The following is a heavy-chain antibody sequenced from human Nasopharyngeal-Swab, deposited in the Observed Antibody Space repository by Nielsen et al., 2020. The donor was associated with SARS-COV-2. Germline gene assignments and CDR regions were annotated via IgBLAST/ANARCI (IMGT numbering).Heavy chain of an antibody. Sequence: WVRQAPGQGLEWMGWINTNTGHPTYARGFTGRFVFSLDSSARSTYLEISSLQPDDTAVYYCAPLLFSPSSDFDYWGQGTLVTVSS. CDR3: APLLFSPSSDFDY. D-gene: IGHD6-6*01. CDR2: INTNTGHP. J-gene: IGHJ4*02. V-gene: IGHV7-4-1*02.